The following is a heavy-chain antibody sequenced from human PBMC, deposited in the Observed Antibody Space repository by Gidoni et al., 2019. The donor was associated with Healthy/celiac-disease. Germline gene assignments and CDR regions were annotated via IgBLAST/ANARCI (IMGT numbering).Heavy chain of an antibody. CDR2: IWYDGSNK. Sequence: QVQLVESGGGVVQPGRSLRLSCAASGFPFSSYGMHWVRQAPGKGLEWVAVIWYDGSNKYYADSVKGRFTISRDNSKNTLYLQMNSLRAEDTAVYYCARVDYGDYFFRGPSDYWGQGTLVTVSS. CDR1: GFPFSSYG. J-gene: IGHJ4*02. CDR3: ARVDYGDYFFRGPSDY. V-gene: IGHV3-33*01. D-gene: IGHD4-17*01.